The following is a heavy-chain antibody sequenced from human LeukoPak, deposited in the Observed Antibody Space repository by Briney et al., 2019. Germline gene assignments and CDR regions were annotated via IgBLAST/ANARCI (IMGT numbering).Heavy chain of an antibody. CDR3: GRPTKYWLVRGNGVDV. CDR1: GFSFSSYA. V-gene: IGHV3-23*01. CDR2: IDAGGGDT. D-gene: IGHD6-19*01. J-gene: IGHJ6*02. Sequence: GGSLRLSCAASGFSFSSYAMTWVRQAPGKGLEWVSSIDAGGGDTYHSDSVKGRFTISRDNSMNTLYLQMNSLRADNTAVYYCGRPTKYWLVRGNGVDVWGQGTTVTVSS.